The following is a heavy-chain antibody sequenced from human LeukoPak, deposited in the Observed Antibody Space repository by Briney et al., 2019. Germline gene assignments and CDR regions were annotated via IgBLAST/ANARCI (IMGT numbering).Heavy chain of an antibody. V-gene: IGHV1-46*01. CDR2: INPSGGFT. J-gene: IGHJ4*02. Sequence: GASVKVSCKASGYSFSTHWMHWVRQAPGQGLEWMGIINPSGGFTSYAQKLQGRVTVTRDMSTSTVYMELSNLRSEDTAVYYCARGTMYSSSWYGGYWGQGTLVTVSS. CDR1: GYSFSTHW. D-gene: IGHD6-13*01. CDR3: ARGTMYSSSWYGGY.